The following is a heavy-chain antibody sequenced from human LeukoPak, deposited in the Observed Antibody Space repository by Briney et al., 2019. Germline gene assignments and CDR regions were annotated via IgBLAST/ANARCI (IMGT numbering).Heavy chain of an antibody. CDR3: ARHDSFMPC. CDR1: GFAFSDYA. D-gene: IGHD2-2*01. V-gene: IGHV3-23*01. CDR2: ISDTGRRT. Sequence: GGSLRLSCAASGFAFSDYAMSWVRQAAGKGLEWVAAISDTGRRTFYADSVTGRFTISRDESRKTVYLQMNTLRVEDTAIYFCARHDSFMPCWGQGTLVTVSS. J-gene: IGHJ4*02.